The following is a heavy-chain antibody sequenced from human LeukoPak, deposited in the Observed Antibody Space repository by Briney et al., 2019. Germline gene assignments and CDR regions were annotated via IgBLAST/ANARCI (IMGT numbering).Heavy chain of an antibody. CDR3: ARQRLRYFDWLAYFDY. D-gene: IGHD3-9*01. CDR2: IYYSGST. Sequence: SETLSLTCTVSGGSISSYYWSWIRQPPGKGLEWIGYIYYSGSTNYNPSLKSRVTISVDTSKNQFSLKLSSVTAADTAVYYCARQRLRYFDWLAYFDYWGQGTLVTVSS. V-gene: IGHV4-59*08. CDR1: GGSISSYY. J-gene: IGHJ4*02.